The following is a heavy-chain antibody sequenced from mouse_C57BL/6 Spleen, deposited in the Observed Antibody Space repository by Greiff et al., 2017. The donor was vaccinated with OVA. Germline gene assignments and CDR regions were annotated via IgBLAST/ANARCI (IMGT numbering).Heavy chain of an antibody. CDR3: ARWGLLRGYFDY. CDR2: IYPGDGDT. V-gene: IGHV1-82*01. CDR1: GYAFSSSW. J-gene: IGHJ2*01. Sequence: QVQLQQSGPELVKPGASVKISCKASGYAFSSSWMNWVKQRPGKGLEWIGRIYPGDGDTNYNGKFKGKATLTADKSSSTAYMQLSSLTSEDSAVYFCARWGLLRGYFDYWGQGTTLTVSS. D-gene: IGHD1-1*01.